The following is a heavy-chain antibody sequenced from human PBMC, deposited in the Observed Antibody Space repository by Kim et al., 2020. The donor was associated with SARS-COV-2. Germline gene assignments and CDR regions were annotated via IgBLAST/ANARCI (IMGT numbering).Heavy chain of an antibody. Sequence: ASVKVSCKASGYAFSSYVMHWVRQGPGQRLEWLGWVNGNNGNTKQSPKFQGRVTLTRDAFADTAYMELSDLRSDDTAVYYCARTSDHDYYYGMDVWGQG. D-gene: IGHD2-21*02. J-gene: IGHJ6*02. V-gene: IGHV1-3*01. CDR3: ARTSDHDYYYGMDV. CDR2: VNGNNGNT. CDR1: GYAFSSYV.